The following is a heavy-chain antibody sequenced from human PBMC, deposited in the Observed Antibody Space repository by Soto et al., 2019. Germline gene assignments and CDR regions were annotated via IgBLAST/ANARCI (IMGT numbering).Heavy chain of an antibody. CDR3: AREGLVLVPTTVNSDYYYSAMDV. CDR2: IIPRSATS. J-gene: IGHJ6*02. V-gene: IGHV1-69*13. D-gene: IGHD2-2*01. CDR1: GYTFTSYT. Sequence: SVKGSCKASGYTFTSYTITWMRQAPGQGLEWMGGIIPRSATSNYAQKFQGRVTITADESTNTAYMELSSLRSEDTAVYYCAREGLVLVPTTVNSDYYYSAMDVWGQGTTVTVSS.